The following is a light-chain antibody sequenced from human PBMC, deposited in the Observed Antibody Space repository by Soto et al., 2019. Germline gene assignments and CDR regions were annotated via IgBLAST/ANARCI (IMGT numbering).Light chain of an antibody. CDR2: DAS. J-gene: IGKJ3*01. Sequence: DIQMTQSPSSLSASVGDRVTITCQASQDISNYLNWYQQKPGKGPKLLIYDASNLETGASSRFSGSGSGTDFTFTISRLQLEYIASYYCQQYYNLPTCGPGTKGDIK. CDR1: QDISNY. CDR3: QQYYNLPT. V-gene: IGKV1-33*01.